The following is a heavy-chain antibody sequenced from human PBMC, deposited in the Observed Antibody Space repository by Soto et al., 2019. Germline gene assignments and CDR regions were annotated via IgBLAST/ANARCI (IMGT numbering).Heavy chain of an antibody. CDR3: ARGIATGQLDP. J-gene: IGHJ5*02. CDR1: GYTFTRYT. V-gene: IGHV1-3*01. D-gene: IGHD2-15*01. CDR2: INPDNGNT. Sequence: ASGKVSCKASGYTFTRYTMNCVSQAPGQRLEWMGWINPDNGNTKSSQKFQDRVIITRDTSASTAYMDLSSLRSEDTAVYYCARGIATGQLDPWGQGTLVTVSS.